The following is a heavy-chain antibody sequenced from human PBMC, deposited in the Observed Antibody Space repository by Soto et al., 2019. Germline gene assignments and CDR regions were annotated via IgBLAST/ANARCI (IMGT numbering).Heavy chain of an antibody. CDR1: GGSISSGGYS. CDR3: ARENGDYVFDY. D-gene: IGHD4-17*01. CDR2: IYHSGST. Sequence: QLQLQESGSGLVKPSQTLSLTCAVSGGSISSGGYSWSWIRQPPGKGLEWIGYIYHSGSTYYNPSLKSRVTIAVDRSKNQCSLKLSSVTAADTAVYYCARENGDYVFDYWGQGTLVTVSS. V-gene: IGHV4-30-2*01. J-gene: IGHJ4*02.